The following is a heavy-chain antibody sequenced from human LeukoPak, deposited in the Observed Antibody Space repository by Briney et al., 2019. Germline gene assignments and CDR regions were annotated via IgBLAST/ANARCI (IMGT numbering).Heavy chain of an antibody. CDR3: ATNAGQWLVPFDY. J-gene: IGHJ4*02. D-gene: IGHD6-19*01. Sequence: PEGSLRLSCAASGFTFSSYAMTWVRQAPGKGLEWVSVISGSGGSTYYAGSVKGRFTISRDSSKNTVFLQMNSLRAEDTAVYYCATNAGQWLVPFDYWGQGTLVTVSS. CDR1: GFTFSSYA. CDR2: ISGSGGST. V-gene: IGHV3-23*01.